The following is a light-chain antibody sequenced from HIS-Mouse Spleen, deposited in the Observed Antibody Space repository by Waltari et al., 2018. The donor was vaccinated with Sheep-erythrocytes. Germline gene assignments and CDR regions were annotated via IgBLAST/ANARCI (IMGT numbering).Light chain of an antibody. Sequence: AIQMTQSPSSLSASVGDRVTITCRASQGIRNDLGWYQQKPGKDTKLLIYAASSLQSGVPSRFSGSGSGTDFTLTISSLQPEDFATYYCLQDYNYPYTFGQGTKLEIK. CDR3: LQDYNYPYT. J-gene: IGKJ2*01. V-gene: IGKV1-6*01. CDR1: QGIRND. CDR2: AAS.